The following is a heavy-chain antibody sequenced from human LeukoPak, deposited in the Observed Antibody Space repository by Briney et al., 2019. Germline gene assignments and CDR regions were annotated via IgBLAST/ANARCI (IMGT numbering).Heavy chain of an antibody. Sequence: GGSLRLSCAASGFTFSSYSMNWVRQAPGKGLEWVSSISSSSSYIYYADSVKGRFTISRDNAKSSLYLQMNSLRAEDTAVYYCASRSGTAVAPPDVWGQGTTVTVSS. V-gene: IGHV3-21*04. CDR2: ISSSSSYI. D-gene: IGHD1-1*01. CDR3: ASRSGTAVAPPDV. J-gene: IGHJ6*02. CDR1: GFTFSSYS.